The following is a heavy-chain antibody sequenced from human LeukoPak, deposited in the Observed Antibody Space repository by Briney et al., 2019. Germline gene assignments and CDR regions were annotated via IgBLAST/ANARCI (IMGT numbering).Heavy chain of an antibody. J-gene: IGHJ3*02. Sequence: PSETLSLTCTVSGGSISSYYWSWIRQPPGKGLEWIGYIYYSGSTNYNPSLKSRVTISVDTSKNQFSLKLSSVTAADTAVYYCARHRVGAKGRDAFDIWGQGTMVTVSS. V-gene: IGHV4-59*08. CDR1: GGSISSYY. CDR2: IYYSGST. CDR3: ARHRVGAKGRDAFDI. D-gene: IGHD1-26*01.